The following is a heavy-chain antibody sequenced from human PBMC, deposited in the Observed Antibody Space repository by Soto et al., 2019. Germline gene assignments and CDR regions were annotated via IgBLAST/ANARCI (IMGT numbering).Heavy chain of an antibody. J-gene: IGHJ6*02. D-gene: IGHD3-3*01. CDR1: GYTFTSYA. CDR2: INAGNGNT. CDR3: ARDHHYDFWSGYYNYYYYGMDV. V-gene: IGHV1-3*01. Sequence: QVPLVQSGAEVKKPGASVKVSCKASGYTFTSYAMHWVRQAPGQRLEWMGWINAGNGNTKYSQKFQGRVTITRDTSASTAYMELSSLRSEDTAVYYCARDHHYDFWSGYYNYYYYGMDVWGQGTTVTVSS.